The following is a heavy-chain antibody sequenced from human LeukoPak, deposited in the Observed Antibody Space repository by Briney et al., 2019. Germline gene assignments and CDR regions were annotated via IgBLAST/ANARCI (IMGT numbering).Heavy chain of an antibody. CDR3: SRSLDD. V-gene: IGHV3-7*01. Sequence: GSLRLSCAASGFTFGNHWMDWVLQAPGKGLEWVANIKYDGSEKYYVDSVKGRFTISRDNAKKLVYLEMNSLRAEDTAVYYCSRSLDDWGQGTLVTVSS. J-gene: IGHJ4*02. CDR2: IKYDGSEK. CDR1: GFTFGNHW.